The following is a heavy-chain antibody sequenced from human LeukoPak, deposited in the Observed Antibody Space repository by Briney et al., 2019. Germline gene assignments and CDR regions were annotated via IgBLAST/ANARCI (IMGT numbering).Heavy chain of an antibody. CDR3: ARGHCGSATCQRNWFDP. Sequence: ASVKVSCKASGYTFTGYYMHWVRQAPGQGLEWMGWINPNSGDANYAPKFQGRVTMTRDTSISTAYMELSSLRSDDTAVYYCARGHCGSATCQRNWFDPWGQGSLVTVSS. J-gene: IGHJ5*02. D-gene: IGHD2-2*01. CDR1: GYTFTGYY. CDR2: INPNSGDA. V-gene: IGHV1-2*02.